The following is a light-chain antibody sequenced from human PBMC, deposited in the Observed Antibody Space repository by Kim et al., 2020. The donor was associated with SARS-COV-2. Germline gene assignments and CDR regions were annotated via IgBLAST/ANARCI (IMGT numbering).Light chain of an antibody. CDR1: PGAVTSGHY. J-gene: IGLJ3*02. CDR3: LLTHSGVGV. V-gene: IGLV7-46*01. CDR2: GSS. Sequence: PGRTVTLTCGSSPGAVTSGHYPFWFQQKPGQAPRTLIYGSSSKHSWTPARFSGSVLGGKAALTLSGAQPEDEAEYYCLLTHSGVGVIGGGTKVTVL.